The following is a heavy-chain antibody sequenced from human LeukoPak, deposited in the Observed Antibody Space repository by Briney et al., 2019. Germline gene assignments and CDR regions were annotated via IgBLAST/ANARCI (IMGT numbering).Heavy chain of an antibody. CDR2: ITGSSSAI. CDR3: ARKSGSSGYPFDY. V-gene: IGHV3-48*01. D-gene: IGHD3-22*01. Sequence: GGSLRLSCAASGFAFSSYSMNWVRQAPGKGLEWVSYITGSSSAIYYADSVKGRFTISRDNAKNSLYLQMNSLRAEDTAVYYCARKSGSSGYPFDYWGQGTVVTVSS. CDR1: GFAFSSYS. J-gene: IGHJ4*02.